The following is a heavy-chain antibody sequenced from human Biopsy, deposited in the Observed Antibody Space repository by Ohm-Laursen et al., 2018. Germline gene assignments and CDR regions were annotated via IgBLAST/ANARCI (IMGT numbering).Heavy chain of an antibody. D-gene: IGHD5-24*01. CDR2: IVPILGTV. CDR3: ATDADGYYTEFDF. J-gene: IGHJ4*02. CDR1: GGPFNNHA. V-gene: IGHV1-69*04. Sequence: SVKASCKASGGPFNNHAFSWVRQAPGQGLEWLRRIVPILGTVNYAQRFQGRVALTADKSTGTAYMELNRLISDDTAVYYCATDADGYYTEFDFWGQGTLITVSS.